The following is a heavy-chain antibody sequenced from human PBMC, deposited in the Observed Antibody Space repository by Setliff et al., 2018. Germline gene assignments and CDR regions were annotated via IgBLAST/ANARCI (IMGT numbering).Heavy chain of an antibody. CDR3: VRLGTVAAGD. D-gene: IGHD6-19*01. V-gene: IGHV3-20*01. Sequence: LRLSCAASGFTFKNNGMNWVRQAPGKGLEWVSGINWDGRSIGYADSVKGRFTISRDNAKNSPYLQMNSLRVEDTALYHCVRLGTVAAGDWGQGTLVTVSS. J-gene: IGHJ4*02. CDR2: INWDGRSI. CDR1: GFTFKNNG.